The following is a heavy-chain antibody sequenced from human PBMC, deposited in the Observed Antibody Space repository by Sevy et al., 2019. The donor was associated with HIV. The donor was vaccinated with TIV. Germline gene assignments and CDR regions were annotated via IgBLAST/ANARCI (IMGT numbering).Heavy chain of an antibody. J-gene: IGHJ1*01. Sequence: SETLSLTCTVSGGSISSSSYYWGWIRQPPGKGLEWIGSIYYSGRTYYNPSLKSRVTISVDTSKNQFSLKLSSVTAADTAVYYCASLYCSSTSCHEYFQHWGQGTLVTVSS. D-gene: IGHD2-2*01. CDR2: IYYSGRT. V-gene: IGHV4-39*01. CDR3: ASLYCSSTSCHEYFQH. CDR1: GGSISSSSYY.